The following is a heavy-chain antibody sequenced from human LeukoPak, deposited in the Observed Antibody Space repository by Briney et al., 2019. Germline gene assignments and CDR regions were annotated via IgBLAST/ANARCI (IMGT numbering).Heavy chain of an antibody. V-gene: IGHV1-69*06. J-gene: IGHJ6*03. CDR2: TIPLFATS. D-gene: IGHD3-22*01. CDR1: GGTFSTYS. CDR3: ARDTGDSSAITGYYFMDV. Sequence: SVKVSCKASGGTFSTYSVSWVRQAPGQGLEWMGGTIPLFATSNYAQHFQGRVTITADMSTSTAYMELSSLRSDDTAIYYCARDTGDSSAITGYYFMDVWGKGTTVTVSS.